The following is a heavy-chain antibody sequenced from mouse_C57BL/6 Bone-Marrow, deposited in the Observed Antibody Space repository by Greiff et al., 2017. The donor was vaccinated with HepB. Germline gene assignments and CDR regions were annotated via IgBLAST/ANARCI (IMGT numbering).Heavy chain of an antibody. CDR3: ARENYYGYYFDY. Sequence: EVMLVESGGGLVQSGRSLRLSCATSGFTFSDFYMEWVRQAPGKGLEWIAASRNKANDYTTEYSASVKGRFIVSRDTSQSILYLQMNALRAEDTAMYYCARENYYGYYFDYWGQGTTLTVSS. V-gene: IGHV7-1*01. CDR2: SRNKANDYTT. D-gene: IGHD1-1*01. J-gene: IGHJ2*01. CDR1: GFTFSDFY.